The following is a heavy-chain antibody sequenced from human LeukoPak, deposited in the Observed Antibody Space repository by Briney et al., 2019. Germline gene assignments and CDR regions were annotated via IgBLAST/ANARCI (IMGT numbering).Heavy chain of an antibody. CDR2: ISYDGSNK. J-gene: IGHJ4*02. CDR3: AKDQGSWYDSSGYYYDY. Sequence: GRSLRLSCAASGFTFSSYGMHWVRQAPGKGLEWVAVISYDGSNKYYADSVKGRFTISRHNSKNTLYLQMNSLRAEDTAVYYCAKDQGSWYDSSGYYYDYWGQGTLVTVSS. CDR1: GFTFSSYG. D-gene: IGHD3-22*01. V-gene: IGHV3-30*18.